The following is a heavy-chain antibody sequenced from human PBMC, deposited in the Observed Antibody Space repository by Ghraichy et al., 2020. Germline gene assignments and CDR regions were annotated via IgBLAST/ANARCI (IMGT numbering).Heavy chain of an antibody. CDR1: GFTFSSFW. V-gene: IGHV3-7*03. CDR3: ARDSDFDC. J-gene: IGHJ4*02. Sequence: GGSLRLSCAASGFTFSSFWMSWVRQAPGKGLEWVANIKQDGSAKYYVDSVKGRFTISRDNVKNSLYLQMNSLIADDTAVYYCARDSDFDCWGQGTLVTVSS. CDR2: IKQDGSAK.